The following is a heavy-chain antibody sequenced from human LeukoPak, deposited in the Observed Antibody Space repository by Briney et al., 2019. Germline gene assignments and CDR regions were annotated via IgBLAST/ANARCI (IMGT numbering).Heavy chain of an antibody. D-gene: IGHD4-17*01. CDR3: AKARYRDYGDYAGDAFDI. V-gene: IGHV3-23*01. J-gene: IGHJ3*02. CDR1: GFTFSSYA. CDR2: ISGSGGST. Sequence: GGSMRLSCAPSGFTFSSYAMSWVRQAPGKGLEWDSAISGSGGSTYYADSVKGRFTISRDNSKNTLYLQMNSLRAEDTAVYYCAKARYRDYGDYAGDAFDIWGQGTMVTVSS.